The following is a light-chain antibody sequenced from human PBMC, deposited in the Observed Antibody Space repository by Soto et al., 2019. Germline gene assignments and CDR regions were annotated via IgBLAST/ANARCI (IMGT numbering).Light chain of an antibody. CDR2: EVS. V-gene: IGLV2-14*01. J-gene: IGLJ1*01. Sequence: QSALTQPASVSGSPGQSITISCTGTSSDVGGYNYVSWYQQHPGKAPKLMIYEVSNRPSGVSNLFSGSKSGNTASLTISGLQAEDEADYYCGSYTSSSTLVFGTGTKLTVL. CDR3: GSYTSSSTLV. CDR1: SSDVGGYNY.